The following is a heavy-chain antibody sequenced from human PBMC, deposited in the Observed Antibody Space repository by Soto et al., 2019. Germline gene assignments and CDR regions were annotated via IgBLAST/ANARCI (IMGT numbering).Heavy chain of an antibody. CDR1: GFTFSGSA. Sequence: GGSLRLSCAASGFTFSGSAMHWVRQASVKGLEFVGRIRSKSNSYATEYSASVKGIFTISIDYSNNTAYLQIISLKNEDTAVYYCNRHVADYWGQGTLVTVSS. CDR2: IRSKSNSYAT. J-gene: IGHJ4*02. CDR3: NRHVADY. V-gene: IGHV3-73*01.